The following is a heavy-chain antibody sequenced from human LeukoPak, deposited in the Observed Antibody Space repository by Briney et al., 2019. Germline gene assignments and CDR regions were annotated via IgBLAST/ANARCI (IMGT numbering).Heavy chain of an antibody. J-gene: IGHJ4*02. CDR2: ISGSGGGT. CDR3: AKDREGTIADYFDY. V-gene: IGHV3-23*01. Sequence: GGSLRLSCAASGFTFSSYAMSWVRQAPEKGLEWVSTISGSGGGTYYADSVKGRFTISRDNSKNTLYLQMNSLRGEDTAVYYCAKDREGTIADYFDYWGQGTLVTVSS. D-gene: IGHD1-7*01. CDR1: GFTFSSYA.